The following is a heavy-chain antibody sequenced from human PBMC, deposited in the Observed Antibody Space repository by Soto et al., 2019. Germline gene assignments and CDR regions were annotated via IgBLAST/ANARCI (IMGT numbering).Heavy chain of an antibody. CDR2: INPSGGST. J-gene: IGHJ5*02. CDR3: ARDLGSGTTFTWFDP. Sequence: ASVKVSCRASGYNFTSYYMHWVRQAPGQGLEWMGIINPSGGSTSYAQKFQGRVTMTRDTSTSTVYMELSSLRSEDTAVYYCARDLGSGTTFTWFDPWGQGTLVTVSS. V-gene: IGHV1-46*01. D-gene: IGHD1-7*01. CDR1: GYNFTSYY.